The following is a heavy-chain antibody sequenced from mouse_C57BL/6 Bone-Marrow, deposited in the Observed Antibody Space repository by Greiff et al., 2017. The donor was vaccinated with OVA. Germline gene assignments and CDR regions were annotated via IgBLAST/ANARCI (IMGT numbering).Heavy chain of an antibody. V-gene: IGHV14-4*01. CDR1: GFNIKDDY. D-gene: IGHD2-1*01. CDR3: TSYGNFDY. Sequence: VQLQQSGAELVRPGASVKLSCTASGFNIKDDYMHWVKQRPEQGLEWIGWIDPENGDTEYASKFQGKATITADTSSNNAYLQLSSLTSEDTAVYYCTSYGNFDYWGQGTTLTVSS. CDR2: IDPENGDT. J-gene: IGHJ2*01.